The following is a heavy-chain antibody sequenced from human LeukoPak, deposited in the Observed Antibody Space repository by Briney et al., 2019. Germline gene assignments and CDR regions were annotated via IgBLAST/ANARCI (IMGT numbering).Heavy chain of an antibody. CDR2: IKEDGSTQ. CDR1: GFTFRNYW. D-gene: IGHD6-13*01. V-gene: IGHV3-7*03. Sequence: GGSLGLSCAASGFTFRNYWMTWVRQAPAKGLEWVAHIKEDGSTQKYVDSVKGRFTISRDNAKNSLYLRMNTLRAEDTAVYYCVRDGGWYRFDEWGQGTLVTVSS. CDR3: VRDGGWYRFDE. J-gene: IGHJ4*02.